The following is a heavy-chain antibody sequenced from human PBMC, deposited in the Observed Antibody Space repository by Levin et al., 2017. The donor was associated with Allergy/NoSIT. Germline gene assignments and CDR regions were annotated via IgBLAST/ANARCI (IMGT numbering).Heavy chain of an antibody. V-gene: IGHV4-59*08. Sequence: SETLSLTCTVSGGSISSDYWNWIRQPPGKGLEWIGYIYYSGSTNYNPSLKSRVTISVDTSKNQFSLKLSSVTAADTALYYCARLDSGTYYRPAPMRIDYWGQGTLVTVSS. CDR2: IYYSGST. J-gene: IGHJ4*02. CDR3: ARLDSGTYYRPAPMRIDY. D-gene: IGHD1-26*01. CDR1: GGSISSDY.